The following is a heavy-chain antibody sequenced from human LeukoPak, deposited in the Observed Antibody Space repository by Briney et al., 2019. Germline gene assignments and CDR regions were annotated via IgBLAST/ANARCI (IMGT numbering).Heavy chain of an antibody. CDR3: ARDGAPFPPVIAALRGWFDP. Sequence: SETLSLTCSVSGGSISRSNYLWGWIRQPPGMGLEWIGSIFYRGTTYYNPSLKSRVTISVDTSRNHFSLRLSSVTAADTAVYYCARDGAPFPPVIAALRGWFDPWGQGTLVTVSS. CDR1: GGSISRSNYL. J-gene: IGHJ5*02. D-gene: IGHD6-13*01. V-gene: IGHV4-39*02. CDR2: IFYRGTT.